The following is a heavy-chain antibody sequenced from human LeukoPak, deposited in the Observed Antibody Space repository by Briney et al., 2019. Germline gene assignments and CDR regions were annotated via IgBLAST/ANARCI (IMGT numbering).Heavy chain of an antibody. J-gene: IGHJ4*02. CDR3: ARAGTTGTTGYFDY. V-gene: IGHV1-69*13. D-gene: IGHD1-1*01. CDR1: GGTFSSYA. Sequence: SVKVSCKTSGGTFSSYAISWVRQAPGQGLEWMGGIIPIFGTANYAQKFRGRVTITADESTSTAYMELSSLRSEDTAVYYCARAGTTGTTGYFDYWGQGTLVTVSS. CDR2: IIPIFGTA.